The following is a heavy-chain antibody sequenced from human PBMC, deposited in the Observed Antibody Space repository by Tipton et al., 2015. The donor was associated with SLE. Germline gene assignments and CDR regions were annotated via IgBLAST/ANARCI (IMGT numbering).Heavy chain of an antibody. J-gene: IGHJ4*02. D-gene: IGHD3-10*01. CDR1: GFTFGDYA. CDR2: IRSKAYGGTT. Sequence: SLRLSCTASGFTFGDYAMSWVRQAPGKGLEWVGFIRSKAYGGTTEYAASVKGRFTISRDDSKSIAYLQMNSLRAEDTAVYYCAKVPHYYGSGSYSVYFDYWGLGTLVTVSS. V-gene: IGHV3-49*04. CDR3: AKVPHYYGSGSYSVYFDY.